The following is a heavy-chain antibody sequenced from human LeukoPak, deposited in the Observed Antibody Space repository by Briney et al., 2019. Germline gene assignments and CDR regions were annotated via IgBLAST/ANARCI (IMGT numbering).Heavy chain of an antibody. J-gene: IGHJ4*02. V-gene: IGHV3-20*04. CDR2: INWNGGST. CDR1: GFTFSGYW. Sequence: PGGSLRLSCAASGFTFSGYWMHWVRQAPGKGLEWVSGINWNGGSTGYADSVKGRFTISRDNAKNSPYLQMNSLRAEDTALYYCARDGYYDSSGGDYWGQGTLVTVSS. CDR3: ARDGYYDSSGGDY. D-gene: IGHD3-22*01.